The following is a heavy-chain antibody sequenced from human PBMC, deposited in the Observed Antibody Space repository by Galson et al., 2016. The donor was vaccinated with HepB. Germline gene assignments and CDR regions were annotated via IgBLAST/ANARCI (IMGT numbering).Heavy chain of an antibody. J-gene: IGHJ6*03. V-gene: IGHV4-34*01. CDR2: INHSGST. CDR3: ARGDNPDYGDYASAYYDMDV. Sequence: LSLTCAVSGGSFSGYYWRWIRQPPGKGLEWIGEINHSGSTNYNPSLKSRVTISVETSKNQFSLTLSSVTAADTAVYYCARGDNPDYGDYASAYYDMDVWGKGTTVT. D-gene: IGHD4-17*01. CDR1: GGSFSGYY.